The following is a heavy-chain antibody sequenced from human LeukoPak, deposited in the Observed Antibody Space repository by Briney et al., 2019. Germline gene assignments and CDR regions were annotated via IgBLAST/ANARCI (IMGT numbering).Heavy chain of an antibody. CDR3: TRGLVVVAQYFQH. J-gene: IGHJ1*01. CDR1: GFTFSSYT. CDR2: IDTTSTTM. V-gene: IGHV3-48*01. Sequence: GGSLRLSCAASGFTFSSYTMNWVRQAPGTGLEWVSYIDTTSTTMYYADSVKGRFTISRDNAKNSLYLQMNSLRVEDTAVYYRTRGLVVVAQYFQHWGQGTLVTVSS. D-gene: IGHD2-15*01.